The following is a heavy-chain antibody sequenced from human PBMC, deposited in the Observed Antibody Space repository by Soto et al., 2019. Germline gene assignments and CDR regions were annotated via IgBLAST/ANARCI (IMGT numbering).Heavy chain of an antibody. CDR2: IYYSGST. CDR3: ASSDDDFDY. J-gene: IGHJ4*02. V-gene: IGHV4-39*01. D-gene: IGHD1-1*01. Sequence: SETLSLTCTVSGGSISSSSYYWGWIRQPPGKGLEWIGSIYYSGSTYYNPSLKSRVTISVDTSKNQFSLKLSSVTAADTAVYYCASSDDDFDYWGQGTLVTVSS. CDR1: GGSISSSSYY.